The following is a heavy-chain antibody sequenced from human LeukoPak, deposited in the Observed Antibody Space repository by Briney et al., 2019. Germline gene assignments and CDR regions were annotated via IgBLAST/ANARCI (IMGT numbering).Heavy chain of an antibody. V-gene: IGHV3-23*01. J-gene: IGHJ4*02. CDR1: GFTFSTYT. Sequence: GGSLRLSCPASGFTFSTYTMTWVRQAPGKGLEWVAGIADNGAKTYYGDSVKGRFTISRDNSKNTVTLQMNSLRAEDPAVYYCAKYCVTSTCYERMFDFWGQGALVTVSS. CDR3: AKYCVTSTCYERMFDF. CDR2: IADNGAKT. D-gene: IGHD2-21*01.